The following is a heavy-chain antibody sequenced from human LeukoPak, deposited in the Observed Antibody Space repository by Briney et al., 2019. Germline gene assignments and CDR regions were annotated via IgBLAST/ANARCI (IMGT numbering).Heavy chain of an antibody. V-gene: IGHV3-7*03. CDR3: SSDHVVPGIVFYL. CDR1: RFTFSSHW. D-gene: IGHD2-21*01. J-gene: IGHJ5*02. CDR2: INKDGSEK. Sequence: GGSLRLSCAASRFTFSSHWMNWVRQAPGKGLEWVANINKDGSEKYYVDSVKGRFTISRDNAKNKLYLQKFSLRVEDTVIDYCSSDHVVPGIVFYLWGEGNLVTVSS.